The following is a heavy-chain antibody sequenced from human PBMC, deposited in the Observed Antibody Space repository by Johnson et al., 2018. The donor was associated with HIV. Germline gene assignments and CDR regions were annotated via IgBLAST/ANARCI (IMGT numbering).Heavy chain of an antibody. J-gene: IGHJ3*02. Sequence: QMQLVESGGGVVQPGRSLRLSCAASGFTFSTYGMHWVRQAPGKGLEWVAVMWYDGSTQYYADSVKGRFTISRDNSKNTLYLQMNSMRAGDTAVYYCEKDGGRLRTDAFDIWGQGTMVTVSS. D-gene: IGHD2-15*01. CDR2: MWYDGSTQ. CDR1: GFTFSTYG. V-gene: IGHV3-33*06. CDR3: EKDGGRLRTDAFDI.